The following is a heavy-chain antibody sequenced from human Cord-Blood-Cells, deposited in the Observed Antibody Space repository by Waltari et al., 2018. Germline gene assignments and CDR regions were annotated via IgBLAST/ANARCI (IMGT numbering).Heavy chain of an antibody. Sequence: EVQLVESGGGLVKPGGSLRLSCAASGLTFSSDSMNWVRQAPGKGLEWVSSISSSSSYIYYADSVKGRFTISRDNAKNSLYLQMNSLRAEDTAVYYCARSGYFGDAFDIWGQGTMVTVSS. CDR1: GLTFSSDS. V-gene: IGHV3-21*01. CDR2: ISSSSSYI. D-gene: IGHD3-10*01. J-gene: IGHJ3*02. CDR3: ARSGYFGDAFDI.